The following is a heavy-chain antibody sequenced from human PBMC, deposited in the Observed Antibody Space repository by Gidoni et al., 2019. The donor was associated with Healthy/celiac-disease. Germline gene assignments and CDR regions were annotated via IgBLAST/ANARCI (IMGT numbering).Heavy chain of an antibody. CDR3: TTADTAMVTVTATHYYYYYGMDV. Sequence: EVQLVESGGGLVKPGGSLRLSCAASGFTFSNAWMSWVRQAPGKGLEWVGRIKSKTDGGTTDYAAPVKGRFTISRDDSKNTLYLQMNSLKTEDTAVYYCTTADTAMVTVTATHYYYYYGMDVWGQGTTVTVSS. CDR1: GFTFSNAW. V-gene: IGHV3-15*01. J-gene: IGHJ6*02. CDR2: IKSKTDGGTT. D-gene: IGHD5-18*01.